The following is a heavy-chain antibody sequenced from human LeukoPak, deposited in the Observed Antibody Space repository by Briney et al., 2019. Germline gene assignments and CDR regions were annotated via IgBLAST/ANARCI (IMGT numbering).Heavy chain of an antibody. J-gene: IGHJ3*02. Sequence: PSETLSLTCTVSGGSIGSYYWSWIRQPAGKGLEWIGRLYASGTTYYTPSLKSRVTMSVDTSKNQFSLKLRSVTAADTAVYYCARDPYYDTLTGHLILGAFDIWGQGTMVTVSS. CDR2: LYASGTT. D-gene: IGHD3-9*01. V-gene: IGHV4-4*07. CDR1: GGSIGSYY. CDR3: ARDPYYDTLTGHLILGAFDI.